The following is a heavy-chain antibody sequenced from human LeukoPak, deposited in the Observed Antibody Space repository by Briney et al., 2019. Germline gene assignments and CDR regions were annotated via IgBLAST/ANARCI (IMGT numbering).Heavy chain of an antibody. Sequence: PGGSLRLSCAASGYTFSKFPMGWVRQAPGRGLEWVSAISASGDETFYADSLRGRFTISRDKSKSTLYLQMNGLRAEDTAIFYCAKSLFTSATGTGRAFHIWGQGTRVTVSS. CDR2: ISASGDET. CDR3: AKSLFTSATGTGRAFHI. CDR1: GYTFSKFP. J-gene: IGHJ3*02. V-gene: IGHV3-23*01. D-gene: IGHD1-1*01.